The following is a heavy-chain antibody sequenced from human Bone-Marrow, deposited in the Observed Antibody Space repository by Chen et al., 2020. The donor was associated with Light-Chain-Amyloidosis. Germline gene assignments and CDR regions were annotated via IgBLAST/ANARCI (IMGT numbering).Heavy chain of an antibody. Sequence: EVQLLESGGGLVQPGGSLRLSCAASGFTFSTYAMSWVRQAPGKGLEWVSAITGRGGSTYYADSVKGRFTISRANSKNTLSLLMNSLRAEDTAVYYCARAPGNTTGAPVYFDYWGQGTLVTVAS. V-gene: IGHV3-23*01. CDR2: ITGRGGST. J-gene: IGHJ4*02. CDR3: ARAPGNTTGAPVYFDY. D-gene: IGHD1-1*01. CDR1: GFTFSTYA.